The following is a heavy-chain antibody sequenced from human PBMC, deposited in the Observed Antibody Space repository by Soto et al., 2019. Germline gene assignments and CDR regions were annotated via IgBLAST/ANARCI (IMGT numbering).Heavy chain of an antibody. D-gene: IGHD4-17*01. CDR3: ARDQDYGGVVDY. J-gene: IGHJ4*02. V-gene: IGHV3-21*01. CDR2: ISSSSSYI. Sequence: EVQLVESGGGLVKPGGSLRLSCAASGFTFSSYSMNWVRQAPGKGLEWVSSISSSSSYIYYADSVKGRFTISRDNAKNSLYLQMNSLRAEDTAVYYCARDQDYGGVVDYWGQGTLVTVSS. CDR1: GFTFSSYS.